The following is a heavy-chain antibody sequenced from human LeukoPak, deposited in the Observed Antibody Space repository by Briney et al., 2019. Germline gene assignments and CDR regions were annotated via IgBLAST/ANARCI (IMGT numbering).Heavy chain of an antibody. Sequence: PGGSLRLSCAASGFTFSDYHMNGIRRAPGKGLEGMSYISPGGETTYFADSVKGRVTLSRDNAKNSLSLQMNSLTADDTAVYFCAVGRDIRVAGPGGYFDYWGQGTLVAVSS. CDR3: AVGRDIRVAGPGGYFDY. D-gene: IGHD6-19*01. J-gene: IGHJ4*02. V-gene: IGHV3-11*01. CDR2: ISPGGETT. CDR1: GFTFSDYH.